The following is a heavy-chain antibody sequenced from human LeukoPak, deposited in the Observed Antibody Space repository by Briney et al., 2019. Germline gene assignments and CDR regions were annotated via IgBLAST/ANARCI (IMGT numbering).Heavy chain of an antibody. Sequence: ASVKVSCKASGGTFSSYAISWVRQAPGQGLEWMGGIIPIFGTANYAQKFQGRVTITTDESTSTAYMELSSLRSEDTAVYYCARGPFGYYDSSGYFYEYCQHWGQGTLVTVSS. V-gene: IGHV1-69*05. D-gene: IGHD3-22*01. CDR3: ARGPFGYYDSSGYFYEYCQH. J-gene: IGHJ1*01. CDR2: IIPIFGTA. CDR1: GGTFSSYA.